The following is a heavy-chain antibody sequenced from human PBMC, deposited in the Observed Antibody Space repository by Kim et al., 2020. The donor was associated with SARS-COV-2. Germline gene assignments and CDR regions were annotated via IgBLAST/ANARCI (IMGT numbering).Heavy chain of an antibody. Sequence: GGSLRLSCAASGFTFSSYLMTWVRQAPGKGLEWVANIKQDGSEKYNVDSVKGRFTISRDNAKNSLYLQMNSLRAEDTAMYYCARVTYDFWSGYWVDQWGQGTLVTVSS. CDR2: IKQDGSEK. CDR3: ARVTYDFWSGYWVDQ. CDR1: GFTFSSYL. V-gene: IGHV3-7*01. D-gene: IGHD3-3*01. J-gene: IGHJ4*02.